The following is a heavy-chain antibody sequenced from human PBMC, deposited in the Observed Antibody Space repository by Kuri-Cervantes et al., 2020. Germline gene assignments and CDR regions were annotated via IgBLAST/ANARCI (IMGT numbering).Heavy chain of an antibody. D-gene: IGHD3-22*01. CDR1: GGSFSGYY. V-gene: IGHV4-34*09. CDR3: ARDRYYYDSSGYYFANYYYYYGMDV. J-gene: IGHJ6*02. CDR2: INHSGST. Sequence: LSCAVYGGSFSGYYWSWIRQPPGKGLEWIGEINHSGSTNYNPSLKSRVTISVDTSKNQFSLKLSSVTAADTAVYYCARDRYYYDSSGYYFANYYYYYGMDVWGQGTTVTVSS.